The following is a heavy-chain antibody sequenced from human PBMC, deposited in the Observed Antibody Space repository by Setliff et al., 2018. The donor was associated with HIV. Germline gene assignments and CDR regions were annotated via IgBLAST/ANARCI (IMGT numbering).Heavy chain of an antibody. Sequence: SETLSLTCSVSGDSVSDYYWSWIRQPPGKGLEWIGDISTFRGTNYSPSLQSRVTISMDTSKNQLSLNLSSATAADTAVYYCSRGGTLTDMDVWGKGTTVTVSS. CDR2: ISTFRGT. J-gene: IGHJ6*03. CDR3: SRGGTLTDMDV. V-gene: IGHV4-4*09. D-gene: IGHD4-4*01. CDR1: GDSVSDYY.